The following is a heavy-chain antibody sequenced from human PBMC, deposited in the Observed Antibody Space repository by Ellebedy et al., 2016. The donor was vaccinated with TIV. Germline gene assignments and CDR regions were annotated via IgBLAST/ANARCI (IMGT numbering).Heavy chain of an antibody. Sequence: PGGSLRLSCVASGFNLINHGMHWVRQAPGKGLEWVAGIWYDGTSQFYSDSVKGRFTISRDNSQNTLYLQMSSLRADDTAVYFCGRAHPTAPRGQDPCDIWGQGTTVTVSS. CDR2: IWYDGTSQ. CDR3: GRAHPTAPRGQDPCDI. J-gene: IGHJ3*02. V-gene: IGHV3-33*01. CDR1: GFNLINHG. D-gene: IGHD3-10*01.